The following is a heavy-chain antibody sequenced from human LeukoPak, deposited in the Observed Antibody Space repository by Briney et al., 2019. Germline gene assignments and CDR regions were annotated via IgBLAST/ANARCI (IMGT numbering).Heavy chain of an antibody. J-gene: IGHJ5*02. D-gene: IGHD2-15*01. CDR1: GGSFSGYY. Sequence: SETLSLTCAVYGGSFSGYYWSWIRQPPGKGLEWIGEISHGGSTNYNPSLKNRVIISVDTSKNEFSLKLSSVTAADTAVYYCASLGHCSGGRCSSNWFDPWGQGTLVTVSS. V-gene: IGHV4-34*01. CDR2: ISHGGST. CDR3: ASLGHCSGGRCSSNWFDP.